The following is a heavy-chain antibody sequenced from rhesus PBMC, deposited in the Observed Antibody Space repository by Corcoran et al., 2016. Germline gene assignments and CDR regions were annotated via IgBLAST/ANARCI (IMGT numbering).Heavy chain of an antibody. Sequence: EVQLVESGGGLAKPGGSLRLSCAASGFSFSDYYMYWVRQAPGKGLGWVSGISYTCGCPYYADSVRGRFTISRENAKHTLYLQMDSLRAEDTAVYYCARDAPGRYWGGFDYWGQGVLVTVSS. CDR1: GFSFSDYY. V-gene: IGHV3S18*01. D-gene: IGHD3-40*01. J-gene: IGHJ4*01. CDR2: ISYTCGCP. CDR3: ARDAPGRYWGGFDY.